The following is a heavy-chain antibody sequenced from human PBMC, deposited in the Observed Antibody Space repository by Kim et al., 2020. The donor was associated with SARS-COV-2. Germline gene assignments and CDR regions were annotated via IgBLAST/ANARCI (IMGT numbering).Heavy chain of an antibody. D-gene: IGHD6-19*01. V-gene: IGHV3-23*01. J-gene: IGHJ4*02. Sequence: DSVQDRFTISRDNSKNTLYLQMNTLRAEDAAVYYCAKRGPYSSGWYYFDDWGQGTLVTVSS. CDR3: AKRGPYSSGWYYFDD.